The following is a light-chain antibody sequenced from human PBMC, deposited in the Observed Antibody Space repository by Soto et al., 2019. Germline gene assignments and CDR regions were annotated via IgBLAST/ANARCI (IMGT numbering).Light chain of an antibody. CDR3: QHYYSTPYT. Sequence: DIVMTQSPDSLAVSLGERATINCKSSQSILYSSNNKNYLAWYQQKPGQPPKLLFYWASTRESGVSDRFSGSGSGTDFTLSISGLQAEDVAIYYCQHYYSTPYTFDQGTKLEIK. V-gene: IGKV4-1*01. CDR1: QSILYSSNNKNY. CDR2: WAS. J-gene: IGKJ2*01.